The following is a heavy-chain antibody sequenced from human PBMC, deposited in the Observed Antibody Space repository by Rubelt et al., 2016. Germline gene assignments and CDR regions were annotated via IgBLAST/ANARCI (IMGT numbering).Heavy chain of an antibody. CDR2: ISGSGGST. CDR1: GFTFSSYA. V-gene: IGHV3-23*01. Sequence: EVQLLESGGGLVQPGGSLRLSCAASGFTFSSYAMSWVRQAPGKGLEWVSAISGSGGSTYYADSVTGRFTISSDNSKNTVYLQMNSRRAEDTAVYYCAKAASCSSTSCQYFDYWGQGTLVTVSS. D-gene: IGHD2-2*01. CDR3: AKAASCSSTSCQYFDY. J-gene: IGHJ4*02.